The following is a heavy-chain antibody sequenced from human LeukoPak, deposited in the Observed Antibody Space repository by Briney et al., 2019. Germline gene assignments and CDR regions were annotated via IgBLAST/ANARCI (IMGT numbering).Heavy chain of an antibody. D-gene: IGHD6-19*01. CDR2: IVVGSGNT. Sequence: EASVKVSCKAFGFTFTSSAMQWVRQACGQRLEWIGWIVVGSGNTNYAQKFQERVTITRDMSTSTAYMELSSLRSEDTAVYYCAASTLGAVAFYWGQGTLVTVSS. J-gene: IGHJ4*02. CDR1: GFTFTSSA. V-gene: IGHV1-58*02. CDR3: AASTLGAVAFY.